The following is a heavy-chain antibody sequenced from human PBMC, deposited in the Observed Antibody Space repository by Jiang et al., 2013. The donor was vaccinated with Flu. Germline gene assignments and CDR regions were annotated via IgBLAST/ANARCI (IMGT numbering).Heavy chain of an antibody. V-gene: IGHV2-5*02. CDR2: IYWDDDK. CDR3: AHRGYYYYDRPPLYYFDY. J-gene: IGHJ4*02. CDR1: GFSLSTSGVG. D-gene: IGHD3-22*01. Sequence: KPTQTLTLTCTFSGFSLSTSGVGVGWIRQPPGKALEWLALIYWDDDKRYSPSLKSRLTITKDTSKNQVVLTMTNMDPVDTATYYCAHRGYYYYDRPPLYYFDYWGQGTLVTVSS.